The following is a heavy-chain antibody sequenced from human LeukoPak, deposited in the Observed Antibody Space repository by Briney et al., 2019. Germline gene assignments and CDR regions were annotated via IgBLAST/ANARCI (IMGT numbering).Heavy chain of an antibody. CDR1: GFTFSDYY. CDR2: ISGSGGST. J-gene: IGHJ4*02. V-gene: IGHV3-23*01. D-gene: IGHD3-9*01. CDR3: AKDPYDILTPLGYFDY. Sequence: GGSLRLSCAASGFTFSDYYMSWIRQAPGKGLEWVSAISGSGGSTYYADSVKGRFTISRDNSKNTLYLQMNSLRAEDTAVYYCAKDPYDILTPLGYFDYWGQGTLVTVSS.